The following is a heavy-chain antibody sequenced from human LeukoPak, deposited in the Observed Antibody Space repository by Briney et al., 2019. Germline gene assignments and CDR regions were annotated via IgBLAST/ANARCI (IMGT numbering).Heavy chain of an antibody. D-gene: IGHD1-14*01. CDR3: ARDQTQTGPTTVDY. J-gene: IGHJ4*02. CDR2: INTDGTNI. V-gene: IGHV3-74*03. CDR1: GFTFSNSW. Sequence: PGGSLRLSCVASGFTFSNSWMHWVRQTPGKGLLWVSRINTDGTNIKYADSVKGRFTISRDNAKNTLYLQMNTLRAEDTAVYYCARDQTQTGPTTVDYWGQGTLVTVSS.